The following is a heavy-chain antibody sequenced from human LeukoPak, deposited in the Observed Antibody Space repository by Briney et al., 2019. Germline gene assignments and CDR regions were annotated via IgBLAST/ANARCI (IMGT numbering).Heavy chain of an antibody. CDR1: GGSISSSSYY. J-gene: IGHJ6*03. Sequence: KPSETLSLTCTVSGGSISSSSYYWGWIRQPPGKGLEWIGSIYYSGSTYYNPSLKSRVTISADTSKNQFSLKLSSVTAADTAVYYCARLRQPVGYGSGRGYPRYYYYYYYMDVWGKGTTVTVSS. D-gene: IGHD3-10*01. CDR2: IYYSGST. V-gene: IGHV4-39*01. CDR3: ARLRQPVGYGSGRGYPRYYYYYYYMDV.